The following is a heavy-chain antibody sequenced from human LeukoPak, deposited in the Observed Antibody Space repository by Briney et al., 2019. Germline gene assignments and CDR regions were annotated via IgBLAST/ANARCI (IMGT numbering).Heavy chain of an antibody. CDR3: ARGGYFDWLPIPLDFDY. V-gene: IGHV1-2*02. Sequence: ASVKVSYKASGYTFTGYYMHWVRQAPGQGLEWMGWINPNSGGTNYAQKFQGRVTMTRDTSISTAYMELSRLRSDDTAVYYCARGGYFDWLPIPLDFDYWGQGTLVTVSS. CDR1: GYTFTGYY. D-gene: IGHD3-9*01. J-gene: IGHJ4*02. CDR2: INPNSGGT.